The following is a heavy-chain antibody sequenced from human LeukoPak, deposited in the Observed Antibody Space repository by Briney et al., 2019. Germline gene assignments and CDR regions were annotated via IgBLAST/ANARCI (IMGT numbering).Heavy chain of an antibody. CDR1: GGSFSGYY. CDR3: AKHTVPRDY. Sequence: ETLSLTCAVYGGSFSGYYMSWVRQAPGKGLEWVSVIYSGGSTYYADSVKGRFTISRDNSKNTLYLQMNSLRAEDTAVYYCAKHTVPRDYWGQGTLVTVSS. CDR2: IYSGGST. V-gene: IGHV3-53*01. D-gene: IGHD4-17*01. J-gene: IGHJ4*02.